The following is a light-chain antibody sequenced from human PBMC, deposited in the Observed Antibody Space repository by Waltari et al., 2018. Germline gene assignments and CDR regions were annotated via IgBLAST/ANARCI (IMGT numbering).Light chain of an antibody. V-gene: IGKV4-1*01. J-gene: IGKJ1*01. CDR3: QQYNSYSPWT. CDR2: WAS. Sequence: DIVMTQSPDSLAVSLGERATISCKSSQTVFNRSNNRNSLAWYQQKSGQPPKLLIYWASTRESGVPDRFTGRGSGTDFSLTISSLQPDDFATYYCQQYNSYSPWTFGQGTKVEIK. CDR1: QTVFNRSNNRNS.